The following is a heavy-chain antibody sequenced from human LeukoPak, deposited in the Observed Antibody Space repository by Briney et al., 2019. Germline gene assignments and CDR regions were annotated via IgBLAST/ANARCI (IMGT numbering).Heavy chain of an antibody. CDR1: GFTFSTSA. D-gene: IGHD6-19*01. CDR3: AKLQDSSGWYLPEDAFDI. CDR2: MSSDGRTI. V-gene: IGHV3-30-3*02. J-gene: IGHJ3*02. Sequence: PGGSLRLSCAASGFTFSTSAMHWVRQAPGKGLEWVAVMSSDGRTIQYADSVKGRFTISRDNSKNTLYLQMNSLRAEDTAVYYCAKLQDSSGWYLPEDAFDIWGQGTMVTVSS.